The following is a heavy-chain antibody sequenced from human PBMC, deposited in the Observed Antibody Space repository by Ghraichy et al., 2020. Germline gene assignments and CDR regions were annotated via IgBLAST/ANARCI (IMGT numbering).Heavy chain of an antibody. Sequence: SVKVSCKASGGTFSSYAISWVRQAPGQGLEWMGGIIPIFGTANYAQKFQGRVTITADKSTSTAYMELSSLRSEDTAVYYCASTIFGVAGNNFDYWGQGTLVTVSS. D-gene: IGHD3-3*01. J-gene: IGHJ4*02. V-gene: IGHV1-69*06. CDR1: GGTFSSYA. CDR3: ASTIFGVAGNNFDY. CDR2: IIPIFGTA.